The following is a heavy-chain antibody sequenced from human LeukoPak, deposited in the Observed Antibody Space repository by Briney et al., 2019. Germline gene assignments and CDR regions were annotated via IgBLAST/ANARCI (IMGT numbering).Heavy chain of an antibody. D-gene: IGHD4-17*01. V-gene: IGHV3-33*08. CDR3: ARDLGYGDYEDRFDY. Sequence: PGGSLRLSCAASGFTFSSYGMHWVRQAPGKGLEWVAVIWYDGSNKYYADSVKGRFTISRDNSKNTLYLQMNSLRAEDTAVYYCARDLGYGDYEDRFDYWGQGTLVTVSS. CDR2: IWYDGSNK. J-gene: IGHJ4*02. CDR1: GFTFSSYG.